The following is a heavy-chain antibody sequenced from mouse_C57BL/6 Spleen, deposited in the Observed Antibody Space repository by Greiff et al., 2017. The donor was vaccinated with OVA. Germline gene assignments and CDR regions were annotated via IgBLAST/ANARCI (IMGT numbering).Heavy chain of an antibody. Sequence: EVKVEESGGGLVQPGGSLSLSCAASGFTFTDYYMSWVRQPPGKALEWLGFIRNKANGYTTEYSASVKGRFTISRDNSQSILYLQMNALRAEDSATYYCARGGYAMDYWGQGTSVTVSS. CDR3: ARGGYAMDY. CDR2: IRNKANGYTT. CDR1: GFTFTDYY. J-gene: IGHJ4*01. V-gene: IGHV7-3*01.